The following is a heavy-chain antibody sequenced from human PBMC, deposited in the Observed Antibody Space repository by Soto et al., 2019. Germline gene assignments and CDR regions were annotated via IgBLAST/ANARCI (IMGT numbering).Heavy chain of an antibody. D-gene: IGHD6-13*01. CDR1: GFTFSNAW. J-gene: IGHJ4*02. V-gene: IGHV3-15*01. CDR3: TTEGSSSYGAHFDY. CDR2: IKSKTDGGTT. Sequence: EVQLVESGGGLVKPGGSLRLSCAASGFTFSNAWMSWVRQAPGKGLEWVGRIKSKTDGGTTDYAAPVKGRFTISRDDSKNPLYLQMNGLKTEDTAVYYCTTEGSSSYGAHFDYGGQGTLVTVCS.